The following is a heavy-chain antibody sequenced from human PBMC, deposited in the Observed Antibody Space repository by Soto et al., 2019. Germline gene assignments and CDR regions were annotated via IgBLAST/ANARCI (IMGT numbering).Heavy chain of an antibody. CDR3: ARDRTDSGYYTNWLDP. CDR1: GGTLCSDA. Sequence: SLKVYCKSSGGTLCSDAITWVRQAPGQGLEWVGRIIPIFGTTNYAQNLQGRVTISADKSTLTSYMELHSLTSDDTALYYCARDRTDSGYYTNWLDPWGQGT. CDR2: IIPIFGTT. V-gene: IGHV1-69*06. D-gene: IGHD3-22*01. J-gene: IGHJ5*02.